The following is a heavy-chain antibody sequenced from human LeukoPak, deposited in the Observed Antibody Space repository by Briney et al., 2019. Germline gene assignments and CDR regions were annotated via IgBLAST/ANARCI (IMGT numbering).Heavy chain of an antibody. D-gene: IGHD1-26*01. J-gene: IGHJ5*02. CDR2: IRNSGNTI. V-gene: IGHV3-48*01. CDR1: GFTLSSYN. CDR3: AKSYSGSPFNWFDP. Sequence: PGGSLRLSCAVSGFTLSSYNMNWVRQAPGKGLEWVSYIRNSGNTIYYADSVKGRFTISRDNSKSTLYLQLASLRAEDTAIYYCAKSYSGSPFNWFDPWGQGTLVTVSS.